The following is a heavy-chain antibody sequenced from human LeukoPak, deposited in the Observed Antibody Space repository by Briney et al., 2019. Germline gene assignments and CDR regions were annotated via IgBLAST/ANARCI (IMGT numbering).Heavy chain of an antibody. Sequence: GGPLRLSCEASGFTFSSNWMSWVRQAPGKGLEWVANIKQDGSEKYYVDSVKGRFTISRDNAKNSLYLQMNSLRAEDTAVYYCARLRGSGWDYWGQGTLVTVSS. V-gene: IGHV3-7*01. J-gene: IGHJ4*02. D-gene: IGHD6-19*01. CDR2: IKQDGSEK. CDR3: ARLRGSGWDY. CDR1: GFTFSSNW.